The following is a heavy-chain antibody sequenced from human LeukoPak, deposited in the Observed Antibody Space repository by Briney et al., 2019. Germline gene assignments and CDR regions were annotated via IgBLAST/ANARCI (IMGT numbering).Heavy chain of an antibody. CDR2: ISYDGSSK. D-gene: IGHD3-22*01. Sequence: GGSLRLSCSASGFTFSNFALHWVRQAPGMGLEWVAAISYDGSSKYYADSVKGRFTISRDNSKNTLYLQMNSLRAEDTAVYSCARVYYYDSSGYYPYWGQGTLVTVSS. V-gene: IGHV3-30-3*01. J-gene: IGHJ4*02. CDR1: GFTFSNFA. CDR3: ARVYYYDSSGYYPY.